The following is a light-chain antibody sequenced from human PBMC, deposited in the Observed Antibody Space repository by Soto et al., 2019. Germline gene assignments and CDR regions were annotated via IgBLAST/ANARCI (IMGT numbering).Light chain of an antibody. CDR2: KAS. CDR3: QQYKSYSRT. CDR1: QSISPW. V-gene: IGKV1-5*03. J-gene: IGKJ2*01. Sequence: DIQMTQSPSTLSASVGDRVTITCRASQSISPWWAWYQQKPGKAPKILIYKASSLESGVPSRFSGSESGTEFTLTISSLQPDDFATYYCQQYKSYSRTFGQGTKLEIK.